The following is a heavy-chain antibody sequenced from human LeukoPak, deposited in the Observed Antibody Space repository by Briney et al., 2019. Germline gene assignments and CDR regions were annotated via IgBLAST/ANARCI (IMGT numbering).Heavy chain of an antibody. J-gene: IGHJ4*02. V-gene: IGHV4-59*06. CDR1: GGSISSYY. D-gene: IGHD3-9*01. CDR2: IYYSGST. CDR3: ARGVKTYYDILTGYHYYFDY. Sequence: SETLSLTCTVSGGSISSYYWSWIRQHPGKGLEWIGYIYYSGSTYYNSSLKSRVTISVDTSKNQFSLKLSSVTAADTAVYYCARGVKTYYDILTGYHYYFDYWGQGTLVTVSS.